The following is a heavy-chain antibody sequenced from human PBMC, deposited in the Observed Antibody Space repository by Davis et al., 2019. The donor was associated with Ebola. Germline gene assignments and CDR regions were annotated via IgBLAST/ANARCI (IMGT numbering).Heavy chain of an antibody. Sequence: SETLSLTCTVSGGSISSGSISSSGYFWGWIRQPPGKGLEWIGSMFYSGSTYYNPSLKSRVTISVDTSKNQFSLKLTSVTAADTAIYYCARVGMVYDKPQAHWGQGTLVTVSS. D-gene: IGHD2-8*01. CDR1: GGSISSGSISSSGYF. CDR3: ARVGMVYDKPQAH. J-gene: IGHJ1*01. CDR2: MFYSGST. V-gene: IGHV4-39*01.